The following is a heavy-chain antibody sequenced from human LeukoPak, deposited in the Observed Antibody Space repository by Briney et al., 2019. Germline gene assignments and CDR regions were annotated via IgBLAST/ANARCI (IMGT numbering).Heavy chain of an antibody. J-gene: IGHJ4*02. D-gene: IGHD3-22*01. CDR1: GFTFSSYA. CDR3: AKDGYYYDSSGYYSPLDY. V-gene: IGHV3-23*01. Sequence: GGSLRLSCAASGFTFSSYAMSWVRQAPGKGLEWVSAISGSGGSTYYADSVKGRFTISRDNSKNTLYLQMNSLRAEDKAVYYCAKDGYYYDSSGYYSPLDYWGQGTLVTVSS. CDR2: ISGSGGST.